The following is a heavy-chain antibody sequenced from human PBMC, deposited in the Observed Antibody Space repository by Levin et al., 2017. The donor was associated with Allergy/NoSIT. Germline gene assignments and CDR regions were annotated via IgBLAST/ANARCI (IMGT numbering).Heavy chain of an antibody. Sequence: GGSLRLSCAASGFTFSSYAMSWVRQAPGKGLEWVSSISATGGSIYYADSAKGRFTISRDNSKSTLYLQMNSPTPEDTAVYYCARDGGFTSGGVWDALDVWGQGTTVTVS. V-gene: IGHV3-23*01. J-gene: IGHJ6*02. CDR3: ARDGGFTSGGVWDALDV. CDR2: ISATGGSI. CDR1: GFTFSSYA. D-gene: IGHD3-16*01.